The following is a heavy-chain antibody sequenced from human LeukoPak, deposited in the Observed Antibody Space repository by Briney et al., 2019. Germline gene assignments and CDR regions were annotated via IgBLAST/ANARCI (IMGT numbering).Heavy chain of an antibody. Sequence: PSETLSLTCTVSGGSISSGSYYWSWIRQPAGKGLEWIGRIYTSGGTNYNPSLKSRVTISVDTSKNQFSLKLSSVTAADTAVYYCASLSYPGNFWGQGTLVTVSS. J-gene: IGHJ4*02. V-gene: IGHV4-61*02. CDR3: ASLSYPGNF. CDR1: GGSISSGSYY. CDR2: IYTSGGT.